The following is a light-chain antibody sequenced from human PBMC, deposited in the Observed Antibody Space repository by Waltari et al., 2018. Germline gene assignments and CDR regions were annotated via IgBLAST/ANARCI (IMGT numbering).Light chain of an antibody. CDR3: QQYGNSPYT. CDR1: QSVSSTY. V-gene: IGKV3-20*01. J-gene: IGKJ2*01. CDR2: AAS. Sequence: EIVLTQSPGTLALSPGERVTLYCRASQSVSSTYLAWYQQKPGQAPRVLIYAASSRATGIPDRFSGSGSGTDFTLTIGRLEPEDFAVYYCQQYGNSPYTFGQGTKLEIK.